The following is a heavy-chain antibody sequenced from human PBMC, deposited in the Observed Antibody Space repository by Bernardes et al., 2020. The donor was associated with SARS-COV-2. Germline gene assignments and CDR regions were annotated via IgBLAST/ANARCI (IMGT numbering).Heavy chain of an antibody. CDR2: ISGNDGST. Sequence: GFLSPSRAASGFTLSHYAMSWVRPAPGKGLEWVSAISGNDGSTYYADSVKGRFTISRDNSKNTLYLQMNSLRAEDTAVYYCAKAMYFYDTTSWGQGTLVTVSS. V-gene: IGHV3-23*01. CDR3: AKAMYFYDTTS. CDR1: GFTLSHYA. J-gene: IGHJ5*02. D-gene: IGHD3-22*01.